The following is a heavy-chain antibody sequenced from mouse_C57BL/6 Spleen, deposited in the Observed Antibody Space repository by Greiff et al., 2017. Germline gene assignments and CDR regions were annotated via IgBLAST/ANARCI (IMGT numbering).Heavy chain of an antibody. D-gene: IGHD2-4*01. J-gene: IGHJ2*01. CDR3: ARSYDYPFDY. Sequence: EVKVEESGGGLVKPGGSLKLSCAASGFTFSDYGMHWVRQAPEKGLEWVAYISSGSSTIYYADTVKGRFTISRDNAKNTLFLQMTSLRSEDTAMYYCARSYDYPFDYWGQGTTLTVSS. V-gene: IGHV5-17*01. CDR1: GFTFSDYG. CDR2: ISSGSSTI.